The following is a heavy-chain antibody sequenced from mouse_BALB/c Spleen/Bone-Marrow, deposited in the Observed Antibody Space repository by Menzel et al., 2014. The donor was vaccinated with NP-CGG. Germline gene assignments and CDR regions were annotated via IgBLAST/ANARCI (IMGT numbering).Heavy chain of an antibody. CDR1: GYTFTSYY. Sequence: QVQLQQSGAELVKPGASVKLSCKASGYTFTSYYMYWVKPRPGQGLEWIGEINPSNGGTNFNEKFKSKATLTVDKSSSTAYMHLSSLTSEDSAVYYCTREGDSPFAYWGQGTLVTVSA. CDR3: TREGDSPFAY. CDR2: INPSNGGT. D-gene: IGHD2-13*01. J-gene: IGHJ3*01. V-gene: IGHV1S81*02.